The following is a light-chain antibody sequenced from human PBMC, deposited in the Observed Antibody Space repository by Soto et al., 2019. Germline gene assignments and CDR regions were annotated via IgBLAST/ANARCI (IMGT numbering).Light chain of an antibody. CDR2: GAS. J-gene: IGKJ4*01. V-gene: IGKV3-15*01. Sequence: EIVMTQSPATLSVSPGERATLSCRASQSVSSNLAWYLQKPGQAPRLLIYGASTRATGIPARFSGSGSGTEFTHTINSLQSEDFAVYYCQQYNNWPPLTFGGGTKVEIK. CDR1: QSVSSN. CDR3: QQYNNWPPLT.